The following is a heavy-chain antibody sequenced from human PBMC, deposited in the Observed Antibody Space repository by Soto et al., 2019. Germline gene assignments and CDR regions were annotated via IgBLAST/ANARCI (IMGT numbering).Heavy chain of an antibody. Sequence: TLSLTCTVSGGSISSGGYYWSWIRQHPGKGLEWIGYIYYSGSTYYNPSLKSRVTISVDTSKNQFSLKLSSVTAADTAVYYCARNTGYCISTSCRYYYYYGMDVWGQGTTVTVSS. CDR2: IYYSGST. J-gene: IGHJ6*02. CDR1: GGSISSGGYY. V-gene: IGHV4-31*03. CDR3: ARNTGYCISTSCRYYYYYGMDV. D-gene: IGHD2-2*01.